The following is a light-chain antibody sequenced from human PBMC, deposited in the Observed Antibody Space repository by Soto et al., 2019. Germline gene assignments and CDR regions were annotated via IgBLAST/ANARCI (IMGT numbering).Light chain of an antibody. J-gene: IGLJ1*01. CDR1: SSNIGAGYD. CDR3: QSYDSSVTGYV. Sequence: CVLPQPPSVSGAPGQRVTISCTGSSSNIGAGYDVNWYQQVPGAAPKLLIYGNSNRPSGVPDRISGSKSGTSASLAITGLRAEDEADYYCQSYDSSVTGYVFGTGTKVTVL. V-gene: IGLV1-40*01. CDR2: GNS.